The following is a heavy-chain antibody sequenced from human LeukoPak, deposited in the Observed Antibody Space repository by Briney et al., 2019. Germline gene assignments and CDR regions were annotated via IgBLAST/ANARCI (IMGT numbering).Heavy chain of an antibody. CDR1: GFTVSSNY. CDR2: IYSGGST. D-gene: IGHD1-26*01. Sequence: PGGSLRLSCAASGFTVSSNYKSWVRQAPGKGLEWVSVIYSGGSTYYADSVKGRFTISRDNSKNTLYLQMNSLRAEDTAVYYCARPATDSGSYLDAFDIWGQGTMVTVSS. CDR3: ARPATDSGSYLDAFDI. V-gene: IGHV3-66*02. J-gene: IGHJ3*02.